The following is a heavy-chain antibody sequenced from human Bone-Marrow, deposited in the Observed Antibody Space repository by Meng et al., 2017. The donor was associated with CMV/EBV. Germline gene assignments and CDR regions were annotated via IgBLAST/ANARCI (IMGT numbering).Heavy chain of an antibody. CDR3: ARGIMITLGGVIARDPLGY. D-gene: IGHD3-16*02. V-gene: IGHV3-30*02. CDR2: MRYDGSNK. J-gene: IGHJ4*02. Sequence: GESLKISCAASGFTFSSYGMHWVRQAPGKGLEWVAFMRYDGSNKYYADSVKGRFTISRDNSKNTLYLQMNSLRAEDTAVYDGARGIMITLGGVIARDPLGYWGQGTLVTVSS. CDR1: GFTFSSYG.